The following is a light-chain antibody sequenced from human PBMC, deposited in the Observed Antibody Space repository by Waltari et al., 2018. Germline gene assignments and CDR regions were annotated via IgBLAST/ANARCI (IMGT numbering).Light chain of an antibody. Sequence: QSVLTQPPSVSGAPGQRVTISCTGSSPTIGAGPDLPWYQQLPGRAPRLLISTNINRPSGVPDRISGSNSGTSASLVITGLQAEDEAEFYCQSYDDSLSGYVFGGGTKLTVL. CDR1: SPTIGAGPD. CDR2: TNI. J-gene: IGLJ3*02. CDR3: QSYDDSLSGYV. V-gene: IGLV1-40*01.